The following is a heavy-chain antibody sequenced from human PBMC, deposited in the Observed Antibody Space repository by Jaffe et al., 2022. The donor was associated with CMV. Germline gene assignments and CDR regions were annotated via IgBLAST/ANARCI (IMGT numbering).Heavy chain of an antibody. CDR2: FKPTTDGGTT. CDR1: GFTFTSAW. CDR3: GWELQGGLGY. Sequence: EVRLVESGGGLVKPGGSLRLSCAASGFTFTSAWMSWVRQAPGKGLEWVGRFKPTTDGGTTAYAAPVQGRFTISKDDSKNTLYLQMSSLKTDDTAVYYCGWELQGGLGYWGQGTLVTVSS. J-gene: IGHJ4*02. D-gene: IGHD2-15*01. V-gene: IGHV3-15*01.